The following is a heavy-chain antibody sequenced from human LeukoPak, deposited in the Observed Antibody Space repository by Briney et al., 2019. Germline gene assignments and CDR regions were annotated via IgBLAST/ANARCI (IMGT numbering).Heavy chain of an antibody. CDR3: ARSIVFAIFGVVIISAFDI. Sequence: SETLSLTCTVSGGSISGYYWSWIRQPPGKGLEWIGEINHSGSTNYNPSLKSRVTISVDTSKNQFSLKLSSVTAADTAVYYCARSIVFAIFGVVIISAFDIWGQGTMVTVSS. CDR2: INHSGST. D-gene: IGHD3-3*01. CDR1: GGSISGYY. J-gene: IGHJ3*02. V-gene: IGHV4-34*01.